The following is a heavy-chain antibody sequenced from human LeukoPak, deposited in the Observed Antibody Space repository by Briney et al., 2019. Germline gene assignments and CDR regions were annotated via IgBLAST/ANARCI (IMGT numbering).Heavy chain of an antibody. D-gene: IGHD5-18*01. CDR3: ANSQGYSYGPYYLDY. CDR1: GGSLSSSSYY. CDR2: IYYSGST. Sequence: PSETLSLTCTVSGGSLSSSSYYWGWIRQPPGKGLEWIGSIYYSGSTYYNPSLKSRVTISVDTSKTQFSLKLTSVTAADTAVYSGANSQGYSYGPYYLDYWGQGTLVTVSS. J-gene: IGHJ4*02. V-gene: IGHV4-39*01.